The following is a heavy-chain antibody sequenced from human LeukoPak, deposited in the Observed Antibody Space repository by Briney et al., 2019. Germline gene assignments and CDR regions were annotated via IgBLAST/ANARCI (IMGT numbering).Heavy chain of an antibody. CDR2: IYYSGST. V-gene: IGHV4-59*12. J-gene: IGHJ4*02. CDR3: ATRGSVAARWHLDY. CDR1: GGSISSYY. Sequence: SETLSLTCTVSGGSISSYYWSWIRQPPGKGLEWIGYIYYSGSTNYNPSLKSRVTISVDTSKNQFSLKLSSVTAADTAVYYCATRGSVAARWHLDYWGQGTLVTVSS. D-gene: IGHD6-6*01.